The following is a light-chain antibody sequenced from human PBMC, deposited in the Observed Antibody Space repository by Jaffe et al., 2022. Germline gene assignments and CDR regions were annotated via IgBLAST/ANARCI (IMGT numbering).Light chain of an antibody. CDR2: AAS. V-gene: IGKV1-8*01. Sequence: AIRMTQSPSSLSASTGDRVTITCRASQGISSYLAWYQQKPGKAPKLLIYAASTLQSGVPSRFSGSGSGTDFTLTISCLQSEDFATYYCQQYYSYPQYTFGQGTKLEIK. CDR3: QQYYSYPQYT. J-gene: IGKJ2*01. CDR1: QGISSY.